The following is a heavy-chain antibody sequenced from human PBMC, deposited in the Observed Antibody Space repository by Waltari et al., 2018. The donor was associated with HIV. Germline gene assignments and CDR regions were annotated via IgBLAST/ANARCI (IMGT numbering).Heavy chain of an antibody. CDR3: VKDVTVTHYGVYYSGLDV. V-gene: IGHV3-74*02. CDR2: IDGDGRVK. D-gene: IGHD2-8*01. J-gene: IGHJ6*02. Sequence: VESGGPPVQPGASLRLSCKASGLIFGSPWMHWFRQSRGKGLVWVSRIDGDGRVKKYADTVKGRFTISRDNTKETLFLEMKSLRVEDSGIYHCVKDVTVTHYGVYYSGLDVWGQGTTVTV. CDR1: GLIFGSPW.